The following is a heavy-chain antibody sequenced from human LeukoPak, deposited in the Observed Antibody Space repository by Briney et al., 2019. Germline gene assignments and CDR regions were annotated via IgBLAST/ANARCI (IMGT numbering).Heavy chain of an antibody. CDR3: AKGPRGELDP. CDR2: ISWNSGSI. CDR1: GFTFDDYA. D-gene: IGHD3-16*01. J-gene: IGHJ5*02. Sequence: QPGRSLRLSCAASGFTFDDYAMHWVRQAPGKGLEWVSGISWNSGSIGYADSVKGRFTISRDNSKNTLYLQMNSLRAEDTAVYYCAKGPRGELDPWGQGTLVTVSS. V-gene: IGHV3-9*01.